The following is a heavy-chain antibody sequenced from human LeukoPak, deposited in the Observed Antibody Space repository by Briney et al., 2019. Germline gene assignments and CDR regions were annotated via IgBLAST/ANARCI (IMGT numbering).Heavy chain of an antibody. CDR3: ARGYSSGWYLPVFEYFQH. D-gene: IGHD6-19*01. Sequence: ASVKVSCKASGYTFNSHDINWVRQAPGQGLEWMGWMNPNSGNTRYAQKVQGRITMTRDTSISTAYMELSSLRSEDTAVYYCARGYSSGWYLPVFEYFQHWGQGTLVTVSS. CDR2: MNPNSGNT. J-gene: IGHJ1*01. CDR1: GYTFNSHD. V-gene: IGHV1-8*01.